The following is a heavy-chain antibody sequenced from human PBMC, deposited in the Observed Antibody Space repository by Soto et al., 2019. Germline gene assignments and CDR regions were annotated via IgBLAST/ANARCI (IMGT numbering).Heavy chain of an antibody. CDR3: ARMSTDCSGGSCYRYIFDY. D-gene: IGHD2-15*01. CDR2: IFYSGST. CDR1: GGSISSNY. V-gene: IGHV4-59*01. Sequence: SETLSLTCSVSGGSISSNYWSWIRQPPGKGLEWIGYIFYSGSTNYNPSLKSRVTISVDTSKNQFSLKLSSVTAADTAVYYCARMSTDCSGGSCYRYIFDYWGQGTLVTVSS. J-gene: IGHJ4*02.